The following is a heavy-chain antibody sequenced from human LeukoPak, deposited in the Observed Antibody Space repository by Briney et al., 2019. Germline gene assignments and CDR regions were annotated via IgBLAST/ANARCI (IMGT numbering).Heavy chain of an antibody. Sequence: PGGSLKLSCAASGFTFINYEMNWVRKAPGRGLEWVSYIITSGSTIYYADSVKGRFTISRDNAKNSLYLQMNSLRAEDTAVYYCASYCTNGVCDHYYYYGMDVWGQGTTVTVSS. CDR1: GFTFINYE. V-gene: IGHV3-48*03. CDR3: ASYCTNGVCDHYYYYGMDV. CDR2: IITSGSTI. J-gene: IGHJ6*02. D-gene: IGHD2-8*01.